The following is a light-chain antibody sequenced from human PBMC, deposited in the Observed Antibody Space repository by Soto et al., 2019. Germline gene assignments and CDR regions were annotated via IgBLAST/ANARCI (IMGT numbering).Light chain of an antibody. CDR3: QHYNSYSEA. J-gene: IGKJ1*01. CDR2: KAS. Sequence: DIQMTQSPSTLSGSXGDRVTITCRASQTISSWLAWYQQKPGKAPKLLIYKASTLKSGVPSRFSGSGSGTEFTLTISSLQPDDFATYYCQHYNSYSEAFGQGTKVDIK. V-gene: IGKV1-5*03. CDR1: QTISSW.